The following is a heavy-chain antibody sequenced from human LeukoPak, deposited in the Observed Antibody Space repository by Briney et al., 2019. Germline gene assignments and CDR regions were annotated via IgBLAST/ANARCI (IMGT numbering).Heavy chain of an antibody. Sequence: SQTLSLTCTVSGGSISSGSYYWSWIRQPAGKGLEWIGRIYTSGSTNYNPSIKSRVTISVDTSKNQFSLKLSSVTAADTAVYYCARDGRWDAFDIWGQGTMVTVSS. CDR3: ARDGRWDAFDI. CDR2: IYTSGST. CDR1: GGSISSGSYY. J-gene: IGHJ3*02. V-gene: IGHV4-61*02. D-gene: IGHD1-26*01.